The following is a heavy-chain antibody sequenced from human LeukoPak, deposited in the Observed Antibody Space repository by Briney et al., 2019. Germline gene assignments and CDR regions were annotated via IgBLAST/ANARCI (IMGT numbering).Heavy chain of an antibody. J-gene: IGHJ4*02. CDR2: INPSGGST. D-gene: IGHD6-19*01. CDR1: GYTFTSYY. V-gene: IGHV1-46*01. Sequence: ASVKVSCKASGYTFTSYYMHWVRQASGQGLEWMGIINPSGGSTSYAQKFQGRVTMTRDMSTSTVYMELSSLRSEDTAVYYCARDFEVLAVAGTLNYFDYWGQGTLVTVSS. CDR3: ARDFEVLAVAGTLNYFDY.